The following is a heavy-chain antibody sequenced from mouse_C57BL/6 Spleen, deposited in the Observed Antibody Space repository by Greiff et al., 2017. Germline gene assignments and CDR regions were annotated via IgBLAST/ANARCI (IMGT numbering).Heavy chain of an antibody. CDR2: INPNNGGT. D-gene: IGHD1-1*02. Sequence: EVQLQQSGPELVKPGASVKIPCKASGYTFTDYNMDWVKQSHGKSLEWIGDINPNNGGTIYNQKFKGKATLTVDKSSSTAYMELRSLTSEDTAVYYCARRRGVYGLFAYWGQGTLVTVAA. J-gene: IGHJ3*01. CDR3: ARRRGVYGLFAY. CDR1: GYTFTDYN. V-gene: IGHV1-18*01.